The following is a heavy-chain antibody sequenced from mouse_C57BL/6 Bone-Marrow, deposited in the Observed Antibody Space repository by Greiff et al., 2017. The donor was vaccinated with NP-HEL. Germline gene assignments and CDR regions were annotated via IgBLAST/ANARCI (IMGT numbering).Heavy chain of an antibody. CDR3: ARHSYYSNYVGVYAMDY. D-gene: IGHD2-5*01. J-gene: IGHJ4*01. CDR2: ISSGGSYT. CDR1: GFTFSSYG. Sequence: EVQLVESGGDLVKPGGSLKLSCAASGFTFSSYGMSWVRQTPDKRLEWVATISSGGSYTYYPDSVKGRFTISRDNAKNTLYLQMSSLKSEDTAMYYCARHSYYSNYVGVYAMDYWGQGTSVTVSS. V-gene: IGHV5-6*01.